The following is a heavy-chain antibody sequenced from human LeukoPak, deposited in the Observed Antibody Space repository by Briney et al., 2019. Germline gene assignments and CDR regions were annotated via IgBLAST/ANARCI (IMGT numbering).Heavy chain of an antibody. D-gene: IGHD2-15*01. CDR2: ISNDGGNK. CDR3: AKAGCSGGSCYVYFDY. Sequence: GGSLRLSCAASGLRFSGQYMIWIRQAPGKGLEWVAVISNDGGNKYYADSVKGRFTISRDNSKNTLYLQMNSLRGEDTAVFYCAKAGCSGGSCYVYFDYWGQGTLVTVSS. J-gene: IGHJ4*02. CDR1: GLRFSGQY. V-gene: IGHV3-30*18.